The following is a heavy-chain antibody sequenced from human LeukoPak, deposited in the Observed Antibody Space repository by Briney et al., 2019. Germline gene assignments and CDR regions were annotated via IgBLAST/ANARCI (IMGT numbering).Heavy chain of an antibody. CDR3: ARGLGQPYYYYYYMDV. Sequence: SETLSLTCAVYGGSFSGYYLSWIRQPPGKGLEWIGEINHSGSTNYNPSLKSRVTISVDTSKNQFSLKLSSVTAADTAVYYCARGLGQPYYYYYYMDVWGKGTTVTVSS. J-gene: IGHJ6*03. CDR2: INHSGST. CDR1: GGSFSGYY. V-gene: IGHV4-34*01. D-gene: IGHD6-13*01.